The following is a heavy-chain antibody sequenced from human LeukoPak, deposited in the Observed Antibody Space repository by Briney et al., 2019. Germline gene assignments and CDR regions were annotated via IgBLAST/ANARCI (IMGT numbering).Heavy chain of an antibody. CDR3: ARGLLFGSGSYPDC. D-gene: IGHD3-10*01. CDR2: IFYSGST. J-gene: IGHJ4*02. Sequence: SETLSLTCTVSGGSISSYCWSWIRQPPGKGLEWIGYIFYSGSTNYNPSLKSRVTISVDTSKNQFSLKLSSVTAADTAVYYCARGLLFGSGSYPDCWGQGTLVTVSS. V-gene: IGHV4-59*01. CDR1: GGSISSYC.